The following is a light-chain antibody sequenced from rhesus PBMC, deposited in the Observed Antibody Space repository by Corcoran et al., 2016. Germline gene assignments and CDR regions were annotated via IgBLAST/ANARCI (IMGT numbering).Light chain of an antibody. CDR1: QGISSY. CDR3: QQAYSTPFT. Sequence: DIQMSQFPSSLSASVGDRVTITCRASQGISSYLNWYPQKPGKAPKLLIYYGNRLASGVPSMFSGSGAGTDSTLTITSLQPEHFATYYCQQAYSTPFTFGPGTKLDIK. V-gene: IGKV1-32*03. CDR2: YGN. J-gene: IGKJ3*01.